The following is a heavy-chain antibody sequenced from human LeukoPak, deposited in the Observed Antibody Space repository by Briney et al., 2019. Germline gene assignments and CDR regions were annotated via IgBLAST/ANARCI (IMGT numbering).Heavy chain of an antibody. CDR1: GFTFSSYW. V-gene: IGHV3-74*01. CDR3: ARAQLSSSNWFDP. Sequence: PGGSLRLSCAASGFTFSSYWMNWVRQAPGKGLVWVSRINSDGSSTSYADSVQGRFTISRDNAKNTLYLQMNSLRAEDTAVYYCARAQLSSSNWFDPWGQGTLVTVSS. D-gene: IGHD6-6*01. CDR2: INSDGSST. J-gene: IGHJ5*02.